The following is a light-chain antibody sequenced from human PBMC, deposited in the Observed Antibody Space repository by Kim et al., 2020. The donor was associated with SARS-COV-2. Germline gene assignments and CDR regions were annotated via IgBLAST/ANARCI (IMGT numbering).Light chain of an antibody. CDR2: AAS. Sequence: ASVGDRVTITCRASQSIANYLNWYQQKPGKTPNLLIYAASSLQSGVPSRFSGSGSGTDFTLTISSLQPEDFATYYCQQSYSAPRTFGQGTKVEIK. V-gene: IGKV1-39*01. CDR3: QQSYSAPRT. J-gene: IGKJ1*01. CDR1: QSIANY.